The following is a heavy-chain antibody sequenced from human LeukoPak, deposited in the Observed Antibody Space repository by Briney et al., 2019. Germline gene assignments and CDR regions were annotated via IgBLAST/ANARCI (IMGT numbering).Heavy chain of an antibody. CDR2: TGSDGTTL. CDR1: GFTFSSYW. CDR3: ARVADTMTTPDGDY. V-gene: IGHV3-74*01. D-gene: IGHD4-17*01. J-gene: IGHJ4*02. Sequence: GGSLRLSCAASGFTFSSYWMHWVRQAPGKGLVWVSRTGSDGTTLSYADSVKGRFTISRDNAKNTLYLLMNSLRAEDTAVYYCARVADTMTTPDGDYWGQGTLVTVSS.